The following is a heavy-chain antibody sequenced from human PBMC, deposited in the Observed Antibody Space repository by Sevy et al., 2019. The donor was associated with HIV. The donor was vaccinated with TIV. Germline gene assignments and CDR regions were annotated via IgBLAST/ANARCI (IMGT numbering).Heavy chain of an antibody. CDR1: GFTFSSYA. Sequence: GGSLRLSCAASGFTFSSYAMSWVRQAPGKGLEWVSAISGSGGSTYYADSVKGRFTISRDNSKNTLYLKMNSLRAEDTAVYYCAKDPEGGRIVVVITWFDPWGQGTLVTVSS. CDR3: AKDPEGGRIVVVITWFDP. D-gene: IGHD3-22*01. J-gene: IGHJ5*02. V-gene: IGHV3-23*01. CDR2: ISGSGGST.